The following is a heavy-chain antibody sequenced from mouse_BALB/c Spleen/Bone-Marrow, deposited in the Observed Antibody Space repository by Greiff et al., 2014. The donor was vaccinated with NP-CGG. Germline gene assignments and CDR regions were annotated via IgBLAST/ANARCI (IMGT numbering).Heavy chain of an antibody. D-gene: IGHD4-1*01. CDR2: IYPGDGDT. J-gene: IGHJ2*01. CDR1: GYAFSSYW. CDR3: ARGGRLTGYYFDY. V-gene: IGHV1-80*01. Sequence: VKLMESGAELVRPGSSVKISCKASGYAFSSYWMNWVKQRPGQGLEWIGQIYPGDGDTNYNGNFKDKATLTTDKSPTTAYMQLSSLTSEDSAVYFCARGGRLTGYYFDYWGQGTTLTVSS.